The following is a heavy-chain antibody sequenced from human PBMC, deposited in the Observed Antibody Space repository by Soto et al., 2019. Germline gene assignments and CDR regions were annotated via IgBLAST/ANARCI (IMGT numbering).Heavy chain of an antibody. CDR1: GYTFTTFG. CDR2: IDPKNGNT. J-gene: IGHJ4*02. CDR3: AKEYCDTSRCFLPDY. D-gene: IGHD2-2*01. Sequence: EASVKVSCKASGYTFTTFGISWVRQAPGQGLEWMGWIDPKNGNTKDAQKFQGRVTMTTDTSTSTAYMELRSLRSDDTAVYFCAKEYCDTSRCFLPDYCGQGALVTVSS. V-gene: IGHV1-18*01.